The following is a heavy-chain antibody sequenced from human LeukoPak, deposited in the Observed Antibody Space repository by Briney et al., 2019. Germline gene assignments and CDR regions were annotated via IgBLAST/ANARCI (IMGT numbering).Heavy chain of an antibody. CDR1: GFTVSSNY. CDR2: IYGGGTT. CDR3: AKEGRWLDS. J-gene: IGHJ4*02. D-gene: IGHD4-23*01. V-gene: IGHV3-53*05. Sequence: GGSLRLSCAASGFTVSSNYMSWVRQAPGKGLEWVSVIYGGGTTYYADSVKGRFTISRDNSKNTLYLQINSLRTEDTAVYFCAKEGRWLDSWGQGTLVTVSS.